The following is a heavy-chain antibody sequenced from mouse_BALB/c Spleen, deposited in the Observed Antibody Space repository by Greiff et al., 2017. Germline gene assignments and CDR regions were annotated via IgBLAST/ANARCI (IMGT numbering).Heavy chain of an antibody. CDR2: ISYSGST. J-gene: IGHJ3*01. CDR1: GYSITSDYA. CDR3: ARRDYGSSFAY. D-gene: IGHD1-1*01. V-gene: IGHV3-2*02. Sequence: VQLQQSGPGLVKPSQSLSLTCTVTGYSITSDYAWNWIRQFPGNKLEWMGYISYSGSTSYNPSLKSRISITRDTSKNQFFLQLNSVTTEDTATYYCARRDYGSSFAYWGQGTLVTVSA.